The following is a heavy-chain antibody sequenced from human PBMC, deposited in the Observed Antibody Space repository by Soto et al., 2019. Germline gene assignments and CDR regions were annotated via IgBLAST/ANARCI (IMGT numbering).Heavy chain of an antibody. CDR3: ARASTLEYSSSRYYYGMDV. CDR1: GGTFSSYA. Sequence: SVKVSCKASGGTFSSYAISWVRQAPGQGLEWMGGIIPIFGTANYAQKFQGRVTITADESTSTAYMELSSLRSEDTVVYYCARASTLEYSSSRYYYGMDVWGQGTTVTVSS. D-gene: IGHD6-6*01. J-gene: IGHJ6*02. V-gene: IGHV1-69*13. CDR2: IIPIFGTA.